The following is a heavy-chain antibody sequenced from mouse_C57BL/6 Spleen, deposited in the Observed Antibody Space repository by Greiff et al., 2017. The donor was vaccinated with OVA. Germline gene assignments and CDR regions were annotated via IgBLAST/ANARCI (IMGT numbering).Heavy chain of an antibody. CDR2: IDPSDSYT. CDR3: ARSVTAQAKDFDY. Sequence: QVQLQQPGAELVRPGTSVKLSCKASGYTFTSYWMHWVKQRPGQGLEWIGVIDPSDSYTNYNQKFKGKATLTVDTSSSTAYMQLSSLTSEDSAVYYCARSVTAQAKDFDYWGQGTTLTVSS. CDR1: GYTFTSYW. J-gene: IGHJ2*01. D-gene: IGHD3-2*02. V-gene: IGHV1-59*01.